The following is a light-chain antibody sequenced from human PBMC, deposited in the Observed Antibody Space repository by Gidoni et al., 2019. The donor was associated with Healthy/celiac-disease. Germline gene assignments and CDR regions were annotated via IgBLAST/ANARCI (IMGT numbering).Light chain of an antibody. V-gene: IGLV1-40*01. CDR2: GNS. CDR1: SSNIGAGYD. J-gene: IGLJ2*01. Sequence: SSNIGAGYDVHWYQQLPGTAPKLRIYGNSTRPSGDPDRFSGSKSGTSASLASTGLQAEDEADYYCQSYDSSLSGHVVFGGGTKRTGL. CDR3: QSYDSSLSGHVV.